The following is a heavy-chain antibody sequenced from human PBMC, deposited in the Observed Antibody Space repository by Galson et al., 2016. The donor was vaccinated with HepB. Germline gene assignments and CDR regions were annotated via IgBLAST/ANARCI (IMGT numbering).Heavy chain of an antibody. V-gene: IGHV3-48*02. J-gene: IGHJ6*02. CDR1: GFTFSSNS. Sequence: SLRLSCAASGFTFSSNSMNWVRQAPGKGLEWVSYIRSSSSTIYYADSVKGRFTISRDNAKNSLYLQMNSLRDEDTAVYYCARDRVSGDFWSGYYTGIGMDVWGQGTTVTVSS. D-gene: IGHD3-3*01. CDR3: ARDRVSGDFWSGYYTGIGMDV. CDR2: IRSSSSTI.